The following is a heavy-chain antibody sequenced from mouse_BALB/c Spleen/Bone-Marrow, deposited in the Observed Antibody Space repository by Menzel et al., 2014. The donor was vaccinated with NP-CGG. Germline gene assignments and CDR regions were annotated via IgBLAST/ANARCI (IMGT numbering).Heavy chain of an antibody. CDR1: GYAFTNYL. Sequence: QVQLQQPGAELVRPGTSVKVSCKASGYAFTNYLIEWVKQRPGQGLEWIGVINPGSGGTNYNEKFRGKATLTADTSSNTAYRQLSSLTSEDTAVHYCNARDYRYEGYAVDNWGQGTSVTVSS. J-gene: IGHJ4*01. D-gene: IGHD2-14*01. V-gene: IGHV1-54*02. CDR3: NARDYRYEGYAVDN. CDR2: INPGSGGT.